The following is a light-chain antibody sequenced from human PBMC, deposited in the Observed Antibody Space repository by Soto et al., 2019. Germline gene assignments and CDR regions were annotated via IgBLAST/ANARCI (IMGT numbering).Light chain of an antibody. Sequence: DIHMTQSPSSLSASVGDRVTLTCRASQTISTFLNWYQHKPGKAPKLLIFDASNLHSGVPSRFSGSGSGTDFTLIISSLQPEDFATYSCQQSFSTPWTFGQGTKVEVK. CDR2: DAS. V-gene: IGKV1-39*01. J-gene: IGKJ1*01. CDR3: QQSFSTPWT. CDR1: QTISTF.